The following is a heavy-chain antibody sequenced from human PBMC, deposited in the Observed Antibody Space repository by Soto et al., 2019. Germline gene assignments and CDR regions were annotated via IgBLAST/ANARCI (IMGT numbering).Heavy chain of an antibody. Sequence: GGSLRLSCAASGFTFSSYAMSWVRQAPGKGLEWVSAISGSGGSTYYADSVKGRFTISRDNSKNTLYLQMNSLRAEDTAVYYCAKEFRTVTTHYYYYYGMDVWGQGTTVTVSS. CDR2: ISGSGGST. V-gene: IGHV3-23*01. J-gene: IGHJ6*02. CDR1: GFTFSSYA. CDR3: AKEFRTVTTHYYYYYGMDV. D-gene: IGHD4-17*01.